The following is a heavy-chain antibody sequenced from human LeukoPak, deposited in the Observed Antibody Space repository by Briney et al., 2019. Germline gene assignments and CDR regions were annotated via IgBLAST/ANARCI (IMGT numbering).Heavy chain of an antibody. V-gene: IGHV3-23*01. CDR3: ARYGGSYFDY. CDR1: GFTFSSYA. CDR2: ISGSGGST. D-gene: IGHD1-26*01. J-gene: IGHJ4*02. Sequence: GGSLRLSCAASGFTFSSYAMSWVRQAPGKGLEWVSAISGSGGSTYYTDSVKGRFTISRDNSKNTLYLQMNSLRPEDTAVYYCARYGGSYFDYWGQGALVTVSS.